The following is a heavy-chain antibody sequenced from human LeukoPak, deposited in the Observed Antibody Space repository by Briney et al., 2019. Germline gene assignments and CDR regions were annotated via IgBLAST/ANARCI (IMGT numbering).Heavy chain of an antibody. CDR1: GLTFSNYG. CDR3: AKGGTNNWSFDN. CDR2: IRYDGRNK. V-gene: IGHV3-30*02. J-gene: IGHJ4*02. Sequence: GGSLRLSCAAAGLTFSNYGMHWVRQAPGKGLQWVAYIRYDGRNKYSADSVKGRFTIYRDNSKSTLYLQMNSLRPEDTAVYYCAKGGTNNWSFDNWGQGTLFTVSS. D-gene: IGHD1-1*01.